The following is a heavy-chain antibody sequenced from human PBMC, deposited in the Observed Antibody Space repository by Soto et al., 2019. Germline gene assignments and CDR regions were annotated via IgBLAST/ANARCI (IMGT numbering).Heavy chain of an antibody. CDR2: MNPNSGNT. J-gene: IGHJ4*02. D-gene: IGHD3-3*01. V-gene: IGHV1-8*01. CDR1: GYTFTSYD. CDR3: ARGLTILGVVIFGY. Sequence: QVQLVQSGAEVKKPGASVKVSCKASGYTFTSYDINWVRQATGQGLEWMGWMNPNSGNTGYAQKFQGRVTRTRTTXXSTAYMELSSLRSEDTAVYYCARGLTILGVVIFGYWGQGTLVTVSS.